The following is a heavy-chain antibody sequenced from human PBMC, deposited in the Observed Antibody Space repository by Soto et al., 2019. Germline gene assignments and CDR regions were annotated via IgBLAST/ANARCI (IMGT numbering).Heavy chain of an antibody. CDR1: GFTFSNNA. Sequence: QVQLVESGGGVVQPGRSLRLSCAASGFTFSNNAMDWVRQAPGKGLEWVAVISYDGSNKYIAESVKGRFTISRDNSKNTLLLQMNSRRAEDTAVYYCARGTTTSAFSAMDVWGHGTTVTVSS. CDR2: ISYDGSNK. D-gene: IGHD1-1*01. CDR3: ARGTTTSAFSAMDV. V-gene: IGHV3-30-3*01. J-gene: IGHJ6*02.